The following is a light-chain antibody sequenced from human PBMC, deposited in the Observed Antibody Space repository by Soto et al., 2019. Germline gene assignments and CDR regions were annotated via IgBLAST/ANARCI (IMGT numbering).Light chain of an antibody. CDR3: QQSYTTPIT. Sequence: DIQMTQSPSSLSASVGDRVSFTCRAGQSSCLNWYQQKPGKAPKLLIYAASSLQSGVPSRFSGSGSGTDFTLTISSLQPEDFATYYCQQSYTTPITFGPGTKVDIK. J-gene: IGKJ3*01. CDR2: AAS. V-gene: IGKV1-39*01. CDR1: QSSC.